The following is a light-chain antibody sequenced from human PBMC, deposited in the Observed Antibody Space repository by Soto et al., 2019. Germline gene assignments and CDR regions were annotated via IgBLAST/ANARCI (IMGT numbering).Light chain of an antibody. V-gene: IGLV2-11*01. CDR2: DVS. CDR1: SSDVGGYNS. Sequence: QSALTQPRSVSGSPGQSVTISCTGTSSDVGGYNSVSWYQQHPGKVPKVMIYDVSRRPSGVPDRFSGSKSGNTASLTISGLQAEDEADYYCCSYAGSYTFWVFGGGTKVTVL. J-gene: IGLJ3*02. CDR3: CSYAGSYTFWV.